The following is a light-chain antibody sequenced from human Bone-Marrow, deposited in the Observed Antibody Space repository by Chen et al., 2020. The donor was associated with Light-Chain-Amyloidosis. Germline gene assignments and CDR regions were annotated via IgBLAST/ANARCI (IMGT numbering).Light chain of an antibody. CDR2: RDT. CDR3: QSADSSGTYEVI. Sequence: SYDLTQPPSVSVSLGHTARITCSGDDLPTKYAYWYQQKPGQAPVLVIHRDTERPSGISERFSGSSSGTTATLTISGVQAEDEADYHCQSADSSGTYEVIFGGGTKLTVL. J-gene: IGLJ2*01. CDR1: DLPTKY. V-gene: IGLV3-25*03.